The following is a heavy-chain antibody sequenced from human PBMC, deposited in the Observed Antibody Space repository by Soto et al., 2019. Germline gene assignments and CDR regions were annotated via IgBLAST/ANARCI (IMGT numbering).Heavy chain of an antibody. CDR3: ARGGSSIAARPTNYGMDV. CDR2: IYYSGST. CDR1: GGSISSYY. V-gene: IGHV4-59*01. J-gene: IGHJ6*02. D-gene: IGHD6-6*01. Sequence: PSETLSLTCTVSGGSISSYYWRWIRQPPGKGLEWIGYIYYSGSTNYNPSLKSRVTISVDTSKNQFSLKLSSVTAADTAVYYCARGGSSIAARPTNYGMDVWGQGTTVTVSS.